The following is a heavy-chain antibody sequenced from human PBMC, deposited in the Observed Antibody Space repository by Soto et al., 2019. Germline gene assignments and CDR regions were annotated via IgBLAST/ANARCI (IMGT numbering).Heavy chain of an antibody. J-gene: IGHJ6*02. CDR2: IWYDGSNK. V-gene: IGHV3-33*01. D-gene: IGHD3-16*01. CDR3: ARDGGYGMDV. CDR1: GFTFSSYG. Sequence: QVQLVESGGGVVQPGRSLRLSCAASGFTFSSYGMHWVRQAPGKGLEWVAVIWYDGSNKYYADSVKGRFTISRDNSKNTMYLQMSRMRAEDTAVYYCARDGGYGMDVLGQGTTVTVSS.